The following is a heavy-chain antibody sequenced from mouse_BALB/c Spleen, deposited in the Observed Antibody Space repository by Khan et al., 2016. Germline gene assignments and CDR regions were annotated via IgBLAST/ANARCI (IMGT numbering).Heavy chain of an antibody. D-gene: IGHD1-2*01. CDR2: INPDSSTI. V-gene: IGHV4-1*02. Sequence: EVTLLESGGGLVQPGGSLKLSCAASGYDFSRYWMSWVRQAPGKGLEWIGEINPDSSTINYTPSLKDKFIISRDNAKNTLYLQMSKVRSEDTALYYCARLHYYGRFAYWGQGTLVTVSA. J-gene: IGHJ3*01. CDR1: GYDFSRYW. CDR3: ARLHYYGRFAY.